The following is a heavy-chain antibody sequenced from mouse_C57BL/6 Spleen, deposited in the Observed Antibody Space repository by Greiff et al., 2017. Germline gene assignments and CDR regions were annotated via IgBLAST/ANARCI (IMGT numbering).Heavy chain of an antibody. V-gene: IGHV1-7*01. CDR3: ARKDDEGSYAMDY. CDR2: INPSSGYT. CDR1: GYTFTSYW. Sequence: QVQLQQSGAELAKPGASVKLSCKASGYTFTSYWMHWVKQRPGKGLEWIGYINPSSGYTKYNQKFKDKATLTADKSYSTAYMQLSSLTYYDSAVYYCARKDDEGSYAMDYWGQGTSVTVSS. J-gene: IGHJ4*01. D-gene: IGHD2-12*01.